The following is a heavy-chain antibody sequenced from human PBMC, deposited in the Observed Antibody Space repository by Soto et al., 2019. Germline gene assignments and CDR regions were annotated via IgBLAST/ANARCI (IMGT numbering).Heavy chain of an antibody. J-gene: IGHJ6*03. CDR3: AIGMGAELTLYFYYYYMDV. CDR1: GGSISSYY. CDR2: IYYSGST. D-gene: IGHD1-26*01. Sequence: SETLSLTCTVSGGSISSYYWSWIRQPPGKGLEWIGYIYYSGSTNYNPSLKSRVTISVDTSKNQFSLKLSSVTAADTAVYYFAIGMGAELTLYFYYYYMDVWGKGTTVTVS. V-gene: IGHV4-59*01.